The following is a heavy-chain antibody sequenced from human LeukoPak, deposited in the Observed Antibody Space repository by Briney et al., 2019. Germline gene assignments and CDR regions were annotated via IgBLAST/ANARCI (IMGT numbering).Heavy chain of an antibody. J-gene: IGHJ4*02. D-gene: IGHD5-24*01. CDR2: IYYTGTT. CDR1: GASISTYY. V-gene: IGHV4-59*01. CDR3: ARGRDGYMG. Sequence: SETLSLTCTVSGASISTYYWTWIRQPPGRGLEWIGYIYYTGTTTYNPSLKSRVTISIDMSKNQFSLKLSSVTAADTAVYFCARGRDGYMGWGQGTLVTVSS.